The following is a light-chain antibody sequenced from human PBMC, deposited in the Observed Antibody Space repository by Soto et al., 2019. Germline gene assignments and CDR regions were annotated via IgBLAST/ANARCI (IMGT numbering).Light chain of an antibody. CDR1: QSVSSY. J-gene: IGKJ4*01. CDR2: DAS. CDR3: QQRSTWPLLT. V-gene: IGKV3-11*01. Sequence: EIVLTQSPATLSLSPGERATLSCRASQSVSSYLAWYQQKPRQAPRLLIYDASNRATGIPARFSGSGSGTDFTLPTSSLEPEDFAVFYCQQRSTWPLLTFGGGTKVEIK.